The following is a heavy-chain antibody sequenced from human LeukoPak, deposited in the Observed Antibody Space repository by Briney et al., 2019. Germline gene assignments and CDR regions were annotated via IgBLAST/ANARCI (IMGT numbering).Heavy chain of an antibody. CDR1: GGSICSYY. CDR3: AGRLWRRDGYNLSAFDI. D-gene: IGHD5-24*01. CDR2: IYYSGST. J-gene: IGHJ3*02. Sequence: KTSETLSLTCTVSGGSICSYYWNWIRQPPGKGLEWIGYIYYSGSTNYNPSLKSRVTISVDTSKNQFSLKLSSVTAADTAVYYCAGRLWRRDGYNLSAFDIWGQGTMVTVSS. V-gene: IGHV4-59*01.